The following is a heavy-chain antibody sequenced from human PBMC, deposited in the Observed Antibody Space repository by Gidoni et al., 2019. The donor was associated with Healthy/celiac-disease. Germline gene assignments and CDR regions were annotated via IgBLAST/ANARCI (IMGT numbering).Heavy chain of an antibody. CDR2: HYYSGST. V-gene: IGHV4-39*01. CDR1: GCSLSSSSSY. CDR3: ARRHNNVLRFLEWPGGFDP. D-gene: IGHD3-3*01. J-gene: IGHJ5*02. Sequence: QLQLQESGPGLVKPSETLSLTCTVSGCSLSSSSSYWGWIRQPPGKGLEGIGSHYYSGSTYYNPSRKSRVTISVDTSKNQFSLKLSSATAADTAVYYCARRHNNVLRFLEWPGGFDPWGQGTLVTVSS.